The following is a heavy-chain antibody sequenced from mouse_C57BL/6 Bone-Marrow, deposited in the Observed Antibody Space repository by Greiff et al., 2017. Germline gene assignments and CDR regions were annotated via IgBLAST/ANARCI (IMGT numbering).Heavy chain of an antibody. J-gene: IGHJ2*01. CDR3: ARGSAYGILDY. CDR2: FHPYNDDT. CDR1: GYTFTTYP. V-gene: IGHV1-47*01. D-gene: IGHD1-1*01. Sequence: VQLQQPGAALVKPGASVTMSCKASGYTFTTYPIEWMKQNHGKSLEWIGNFHPYNDDTKYNEKFKGKATLTVEKSSSTVYLELSRLTSDVSAVYYCARGSAYGILDYWGQGTTLTVSS.